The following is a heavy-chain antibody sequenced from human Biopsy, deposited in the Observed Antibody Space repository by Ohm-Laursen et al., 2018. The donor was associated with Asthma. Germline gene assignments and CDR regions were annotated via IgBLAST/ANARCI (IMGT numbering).Heavy chain of an antibody. J-gene: IGHJ4*02. Sequence: PTQTLTLTSSFSGFSLSSSGANVNWIRQPPGKALEWLARIDWEEDKFYSTSLRTRLTISKGSSEGQVVLTMTNMGPVDTATYYCTRHNDYWGPGILVTVSS. CDR3: TRHNDY. CDR1: GFSLSSSGAN. D-gene: IGHD1-14*01. V-gene: IGHV2-70*04. CDR2: IDWEEDK.